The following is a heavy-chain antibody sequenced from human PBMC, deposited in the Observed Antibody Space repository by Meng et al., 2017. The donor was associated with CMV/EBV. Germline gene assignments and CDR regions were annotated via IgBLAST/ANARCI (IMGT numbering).Heavy chain of an antibody. J-gene: IGHJ4*02. CDR2: IKQDGSEK. D-gene: IGHD2-15*01. V-gene: IGHV3-7*01. CDR1: GFTFSSYW. Sequence: GESLKISCAASGFTFSSYWMGWVRQAPGKGLEWVANIKQDGSEKYYVDSVKGRFTISRDNAKNSLYLQMNSLRAEDTAVYYCAPSLGYCSGGSCYRDYWGQGTLVTVSS. CDR3: APSLGYCSGGSCYRDY.